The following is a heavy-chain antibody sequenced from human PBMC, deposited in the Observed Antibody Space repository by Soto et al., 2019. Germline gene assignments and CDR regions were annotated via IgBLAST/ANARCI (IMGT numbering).Heavy chain of an antibody. CDR1: GFTFYTYE. CDR2: ISSSGSTT. D-gene: IGHD4-17*01. J-gene: IGHJ6*02. V-gene: IGHV3-48*03. Sequence: GSLRLSCAASGFTFYTYEMNWVRQAPGKGLEWVSYISSSGSTTYYADSVKGRFTISRDNSKNTLYLQMNSLRAEDTAVYYCANLYGDYGMDVWGQGTTVTVSS. CDR3: ANLYGDYGMDV.